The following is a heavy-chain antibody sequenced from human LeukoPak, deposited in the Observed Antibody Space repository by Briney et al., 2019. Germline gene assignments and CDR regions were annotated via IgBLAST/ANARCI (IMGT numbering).Heavy chain of an antibody. D-gene: IGHD1-14*01. Sequence: WGRHIQRQRLEYVSTISSNGADTYYADSVKVRFTISRDNSKNTLYLQMTSLRVEDTAVYYCANYRKPQGLDYWGQGTLVTVSS. J-gene: IGHJ4*02. V-gene: IGHV3-23*01. CDR3: ANYRKPQGLDY. CDR2: ISSNGADT.